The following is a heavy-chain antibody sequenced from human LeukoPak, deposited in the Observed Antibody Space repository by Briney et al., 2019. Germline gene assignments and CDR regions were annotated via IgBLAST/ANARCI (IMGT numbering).Heavy chain of an antibody. CDR2: IYYSGST. Sequence: SQTLSLTCTVSGGSISSGDYYWSWIRQPPGKGLEWIGYIYYSGSTYYNPSLKSRVTISVDTSKNQFSLKLSSVTAADTAVYYCARALYYYDSSLAFDIRGQGTMVTVSS. J-gene: IGHJ3*02. V-gene: IGHV4-30-4*01. D-gene: IGHD3-22*01. CDR1: GGSISSGDYY. CDR3: ARALYYYDSSLAFDI.